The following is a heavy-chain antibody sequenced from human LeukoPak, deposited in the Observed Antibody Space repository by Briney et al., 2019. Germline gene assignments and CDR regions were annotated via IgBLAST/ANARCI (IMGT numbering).Heavy chain of an antibody. CDR1: GGTFRSYA. D-gene: IGHD5-12*01. V-gene: IGHV1-69*04. Sequence: GASLKLSCRASGGTFRSYAISWVRQAPGQGLEWMGKIISIVGTAYNTQKSKGGVTISAETYTSTAYMGLCSLRSEDTALYYSARPRAYNGYDPGGHNDAFDIWGQGRMVTVSS. J-gene: IGHJ3*02. CDR3: ARPRAYNGYDPGGHNDAFDI. CDR2: IISIVGTA.